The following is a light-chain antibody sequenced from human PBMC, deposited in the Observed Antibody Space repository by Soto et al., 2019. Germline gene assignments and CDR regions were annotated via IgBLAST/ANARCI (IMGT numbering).Light chain of an antibody. V-gene: IGKV2D-29*02. Sequence: DVVMTQTPLSLSVAPGQPASISCKSSQSLLHITGETFLFWYLQKPGQSPQLLIYEVSTRVSGVPDRLSGSRSGTDFTRELSRVETDDVGIYYCMQSTQLPPTFGQGTRLGIE. CDR1: QSLLHITGETF. CDR3: MQSTQLPPT. J-gene: IGKJ5*01. CDR2: EVS.